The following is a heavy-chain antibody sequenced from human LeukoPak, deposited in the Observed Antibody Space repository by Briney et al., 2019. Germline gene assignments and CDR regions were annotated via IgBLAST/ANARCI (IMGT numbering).Heavy chain of an antibody. V-gene: IGHV3-48*04. Sequence: GGSLRLSCAASGFTFSSYSMNWVRQAPGKGLEWVSYISSSSSNIYYADSVKGRFTISRDNAKNSLYLQMNSLSAEDTAVYYCARDRLSSRTQMDWGQGTLVTVSS. CDR3: ARDRLSSRTQMD. J-gene: IGHJ4*02. CDR1: GFTFSSYS. CDR2: ISSSSSNI. D-gene: IGHD2/OR15-2a*01.